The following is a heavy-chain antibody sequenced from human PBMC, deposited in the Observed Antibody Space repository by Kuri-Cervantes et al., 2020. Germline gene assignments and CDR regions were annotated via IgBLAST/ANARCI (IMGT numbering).Heavy chain of an antibody. CDR1: GGTFSGYY. V-gene: IGHV4-34*01. J-gene: IGHJ4*02. CDR3: ARLNYYGSGSDY. Sequence: GSLRLSCAVYGGTFSGYYWSWIRQPPGKGLEWIGEISLTGSTDYNPSLKSRVLISLDTSKNQFSLKLSSVTAADTAVYYCARLNYYGSGSDYWGQGTLVTVSS. CDR2: ISLTGST. D-gene: IGHD3-10*01.